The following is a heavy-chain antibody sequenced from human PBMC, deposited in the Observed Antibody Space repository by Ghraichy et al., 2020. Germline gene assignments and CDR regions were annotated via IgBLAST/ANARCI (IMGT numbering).Heavy chain of an antibody. Sequence: SETLSLTCAVYGGSFSGYYWSWIRQPPGKGLEWIGEINHSGSTNYNPSLKSRVTISVDTSKNQFSLKLSSVTAADTAVYYCARVYITVRLARFDPWGQGTLVTVSS. CDR1: GGSFSGYY. CDR2: INHSGST. CDR3: ARVYITVRLARFDP. V-gene: IGHV4-34*01. J-gene: IGHJ5*02. D-gene: IGHD4-11*01.